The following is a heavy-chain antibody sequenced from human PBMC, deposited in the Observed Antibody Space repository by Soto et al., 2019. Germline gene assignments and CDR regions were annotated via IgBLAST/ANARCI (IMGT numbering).Heavy chain of an antibody. J-gene: IGHJ4*02. Sequence: LRLSCAASGFTFSSYWMHWVRQAPGKGLVWVSRINSDGSSTSYADSVKGRFTISRDNAKNTLYLQMNSLRAEDTAVYYCARVRSDDFWSGYYFDYWGQGTLVTVSS. CDR3: ARVRSDDFWSGYYFDY. V-gene: IGHV3-74*01. CDR2: INSDGSST. D-gene: IGHD3-3*01. CDR1: GFTFSSYW.